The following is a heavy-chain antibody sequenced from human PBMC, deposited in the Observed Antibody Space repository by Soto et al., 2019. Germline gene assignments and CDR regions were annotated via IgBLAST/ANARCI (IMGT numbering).Heavy chain of an antibody. Sequence: GGSLRLSCAASVFAFSIYAMSWVRQAPGKGLEWVSAISGSGGSTYYADSVKGRFTISRDNSKNTLYLQMNSLRAEDTAVYYCAKSDSGYDSHFDYWGQGTLVTVSS. CDR3: AKSDSGYDSHFDY. CDR2: ISGSGGST. V-gene: IGHV3-23*01. J-gene: IGHJ4*02. CDR1: VFAFSIYA. D-gene: IGHD5-12*01.